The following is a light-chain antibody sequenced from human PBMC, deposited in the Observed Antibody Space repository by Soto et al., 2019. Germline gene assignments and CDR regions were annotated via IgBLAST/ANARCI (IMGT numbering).Light chain of an antibody. CDR3: QQSYSTPRVT. CDR1: QSISSY. Sequence: DIQMTQSPSSLSASVGDRVTITCRASQSISSYLNWYQQKPGKAPKLLIYAASSLQSGVPSRFSGSGSGTDFTLTISSLQHEDFATYYCQQSYSTPRVTFGAGTKVDIK. V-gene: IGKV1-39*01. J-gene: IGKJ3*01. CDR2: AAS.